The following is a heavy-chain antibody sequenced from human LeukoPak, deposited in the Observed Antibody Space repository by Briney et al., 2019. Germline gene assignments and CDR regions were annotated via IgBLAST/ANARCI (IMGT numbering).Heavy chain of an antibody. Sequence: PSETLSLTCTVSGGSISSYYWSWIRQPPGKGLEWIGYIYYSGRTNYNPSLKSRVTISIDTSKNQFSLKVSSVTAADTAVYYCARLEGGALDYWGQGTLVTVSS. CDR3: ARLEGGALDY. J-gene: IGHJ4*02. D-gene: IGHD2-15*01. CDR2: IYYSGRT. V-gene: IGHV4-59*08. CDR1: GGSISSYY.